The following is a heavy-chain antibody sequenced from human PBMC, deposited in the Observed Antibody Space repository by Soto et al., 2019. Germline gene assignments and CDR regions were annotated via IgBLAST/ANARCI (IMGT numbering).Heavy chain of an antibody. CDR1: GGSFSGYY. V-gene: IGHV4-34*01. J-gene: IGHJ2*01. CDR2: INHSGST. CDR3: ARGRGDGYNQHWYFDL. D-gene: IGHD3-10*01. Sequence: ETLSLTCAVYGGSFSGYYWSWIRQPPGKGLDWIGEINHSGSTNYNPSLKSRVSISVGTSNNQFSLKLSSVTAADTAVYYCARGRGDGYNQHWYFDLWGRGTLVTVSS.